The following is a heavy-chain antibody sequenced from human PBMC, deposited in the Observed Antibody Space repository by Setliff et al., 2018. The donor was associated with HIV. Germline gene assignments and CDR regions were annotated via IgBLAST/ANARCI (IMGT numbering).Heavy chain of an antibody. D-gene: IGHD3-10*01. J-gene: IGHJ4*02. CDR2: ITSSSSTI. Sequence: PGGSLRLSCAASGFTFSDYYMSWIRQAPGKGLEWVSYITSSSSTIYYADSVKGRFTISRDNAKNSLYLQMNSLRAEDTAVYYCARDTTYYYGSGSHHWGQGTLVTVSS. V-gene: IGHV3-11*04. CDR1: GFTFSDYY. CDR3: ARDTTYYYGSGSHH.